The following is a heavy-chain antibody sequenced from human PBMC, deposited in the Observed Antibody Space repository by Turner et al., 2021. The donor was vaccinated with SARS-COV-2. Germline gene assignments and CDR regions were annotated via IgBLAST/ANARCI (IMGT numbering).Heavy chain of an antibody. CDR2: IYSGGST. CDR3: ATDLKGGRGP. Sequence: EVQLLESGGGFVQPGGSLRLSCAASGFTVSSNYMSWVRQALGKGLEWVSVIYSGGSTYYADSVKGRFTISRDNSKNTLYLQMNSLRAEDTAVYYCATDLKGGRGPWGQGTLVTVSS. V-gene: IGHV3-66*02. D-gene: IGHD1-26*01. J-gene: IGHJ5*02. CDR1: GFTVSSNY.